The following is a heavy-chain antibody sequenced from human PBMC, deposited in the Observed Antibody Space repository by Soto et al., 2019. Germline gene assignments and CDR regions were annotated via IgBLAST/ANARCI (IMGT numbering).Heavy chain of an antibody. CDR2: IYHSGST. V-gene: IGHV4-39*07. Sequence: PSETLSLTCTVSGGSISSSSYYWGWIRQPPGKGLEWIGEIYHSGSTNYNPSLKSRVTISVDKSKNQFSLKLSSVTAADTAVYYCARALLWFGRSYYYYGMDVWGQGTTVTVSS. CDR3: ARALLWFGRSYYYYGMDV. J-gene: IGHJ6*02. CDR1: GGSISSSSYY. D-gene: IGHD3-10*01.